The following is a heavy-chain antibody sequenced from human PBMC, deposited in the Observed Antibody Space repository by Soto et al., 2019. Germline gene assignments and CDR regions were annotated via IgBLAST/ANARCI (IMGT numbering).Heavy chain of an antibody. CDR3: ARGRGYYYGSGSYYNSHYYYYGMDV. CDR2: INHSGST. V-gene: IGHV4-34*01. CDR1: GGSFSCYY. J-gene: IGHJ6*02. D-gene: IGHD3-10*01. Sequence: NPSETLSLTCAVYGGSFSCYYWSWIRQPPGKGLEWIGEINHSGSTNYNPSLKSRVTISVDTSKNQFSLKLSSVTAADTAVYYCARGRGYYYGSGSYYNSHYYYYGMDVWGQGTTVTVSS.